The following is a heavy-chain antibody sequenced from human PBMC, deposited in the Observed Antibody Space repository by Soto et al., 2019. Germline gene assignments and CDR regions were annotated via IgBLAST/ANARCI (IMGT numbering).Heavy chain of an antibody. J-gene: IGHJ3*02. CDR1: GFTFSSYG. CDR3: AKTLAAMVPRDAFDI. V-gene: IGHV3-30*18. Sequence: GGSLRLSCAASGFTFSSYGMHWVRQAPGKGLEWVAVISYDGSNKCYADSVKGRFTISRDNSKNTLYLQMNSLRAEDTAVYYCAKTLAAMVPRDAFDIWGQGTMVTVSS. CDR2: ISYDGSNK. D-gene: IGHD5-18*01.